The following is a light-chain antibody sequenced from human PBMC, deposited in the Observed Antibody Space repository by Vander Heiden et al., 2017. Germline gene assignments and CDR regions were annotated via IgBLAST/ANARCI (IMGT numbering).Light chain of an antibody. CDR1: SSNIGAGYD. CDR3: QSYDSSLSGPNWV. Sequence: QSVLTQPPSVSGAPGPRFPISCTGSSSNIGAGYDVHWYQQLPGTAPKLLIYGNSNRPSGVPDRFSGSKSGTSASLAITGLQAEDEADYYCQSYDSSLSGPNWVFGGGTKLTVL. CDR2: GNS. J-gene: IGLJ3*02. V-gene: IGLV1-40*01.